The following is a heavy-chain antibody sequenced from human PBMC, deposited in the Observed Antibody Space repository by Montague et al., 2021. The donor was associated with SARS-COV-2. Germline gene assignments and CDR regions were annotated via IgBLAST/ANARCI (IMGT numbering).Heavy chain of an antibody. V-gene: IGHV4-61*02. CDR2: IYTSGST. D-gene: IGHD3-22*01. CDR3: ARDGGIGDSGSNTWSYYYYGMDV. CDR1: GGSISSGSNY. J-gene: IGHJ6*02. Sequence: TLSLTCTVSGGSISSGSNYWSWIRQPAGKGLEWIGRIYTSGSTNYNPSLKSRVTISVDTSKNQFSLKLSSVTAADTAVYYCARDGGIGDSGSNTWSYYYYGMDVWGQGTTVTVSS.